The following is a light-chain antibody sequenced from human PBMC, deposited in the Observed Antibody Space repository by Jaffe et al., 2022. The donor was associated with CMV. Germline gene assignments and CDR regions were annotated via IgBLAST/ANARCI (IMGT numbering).Light chain of an antibody. CDR3: QSADNINTFHVV. CDR2: KDT. J-gene: IGLJ2*01. CDR1: ALTKQY. V-gene: IGLV3-25*03. Sequence: SYELTQPPSVSVSPGQTAKITCTGDALTKQYAFWYRQKPGQAPVLVIYKDTERPSGVPERFSGSSSETTVTLIISGVQAEDEADYYCQSADNINTFHVVFGGGTKLTVL.